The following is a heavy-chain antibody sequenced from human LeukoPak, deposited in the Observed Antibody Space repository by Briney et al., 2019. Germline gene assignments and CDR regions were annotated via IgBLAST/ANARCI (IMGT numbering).Heavy chain of an antibody. J-gene: IGHJ6*02. CDR1: GFTFSSYA. CDR3: AKSTAGSRQSRGVDV. V-gene: IGHV3-23*01. CDR2: ISGSGGST. D-gene: IGHD3-10*01. Sequence: GGSLRLSCAASGFTFSSYAMSWVRQAPGKGLEWVSAISGSGGSTYYADSVKGRFTISRDNSKNTLYLQMNSLRAEDTAVYYCAKSTAGSRQSRGVDVWGQGTMVTVSS.